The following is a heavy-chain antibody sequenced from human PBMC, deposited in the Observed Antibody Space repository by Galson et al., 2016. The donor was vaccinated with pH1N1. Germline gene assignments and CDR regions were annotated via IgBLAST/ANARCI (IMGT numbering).Heavy chain of an antibody. CDR2: ISDSGNTT. Sequence: SLRLSCAASGFSFSTYGFNWVRQAPGKGLEWVSAISDSGNTTLYADSAKGQFTISRDNSKNTVYLQMNNLRVEDTAVHYCAGWDQVKYSSSSPRPTTHFYYGLDVWCQGTTVTVSS. CDR1: GFSFSTYG. V-gene: IGHV3-23*01. D-gene: IGHD6-6*01. J-gene: IGHJ6*02. CDR3: AGWDQVKYSSSSPRPTTHFYYGLDV.